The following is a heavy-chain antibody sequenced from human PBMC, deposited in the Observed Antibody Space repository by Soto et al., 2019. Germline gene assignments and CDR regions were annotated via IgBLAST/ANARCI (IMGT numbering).Heavy chain of an antibody. J-gene: IGHJ6*02. CDR1: GFTFSSYS. CDR3: ASLIGSYYDILTGYYKRGYYYYGMDV. CDR2: ISSSSSYI. Sequence: EVQLVESGGGLVKPGGSLRLSCAASGFTFSSYSMNWVRQAPGKGLEWVSSISSSSSYIYYADSVKGRFTISRDNAKNSLYLQMNSLRAEDTAVYYCASLIGSYYDILTGYYKRGYYYYGMDVWGQGTTVTVSS. V-gene: IGHV3-21*01. D-gene: IGHD3-9*01.